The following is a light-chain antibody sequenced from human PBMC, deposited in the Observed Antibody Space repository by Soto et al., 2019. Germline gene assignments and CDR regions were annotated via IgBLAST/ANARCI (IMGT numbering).Light chain of an antibody. CDR3: QQYGGAPPFT. Sequence: EIVLTQSPGTLSLSPGERATLSCRASQSVSSSLLAWYQQKPGQAPRLLMYGASSRATGIPDRFSGSGSETEFTLTISRLEPEDFAVYYCQQYGGAPPFTFGHGTKVDIK. CDR1: QSVSSSL. CDR2: GAS. J-gene: IGKJ3*01. V-gene: IGKV3-20*01.